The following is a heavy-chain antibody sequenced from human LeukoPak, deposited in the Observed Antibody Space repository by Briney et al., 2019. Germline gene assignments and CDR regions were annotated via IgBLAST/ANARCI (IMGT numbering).Heavy chain of an antibody. D-gene: IGHD3-22*01. V-gene: IGHV3-11*06. CDR2: ISSSSSDI. CDR1: GFTFSDYY. J-gene: IGHJ4*01. CDR3: ARGVTTSDY. Sequence: GGSLRLSCAASGFTFSDYYMGWLRQAPGKGLEWVSYISSSSSDIDYADSVKGRFTISRDNAKNSLDLQMNSLRAEDTAVYYCARGVTTSDYWGHGTLVTVSS.